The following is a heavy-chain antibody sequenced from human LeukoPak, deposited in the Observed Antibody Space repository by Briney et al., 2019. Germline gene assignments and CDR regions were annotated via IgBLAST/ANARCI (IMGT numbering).Heavy chain of an antibody. D-gene: IGHD2-2*01. J-gene: IGHJ5*02. CDR1: GFIFSSYW. CDR2: INTDGTST. Sequence: GGSLRLSCAVSGFIFSSYWMHWVRQVPGKGLVWVSRINTDGTSTTYADSVEGRFTISRDNAKNTLYLQMNSLRDEDTTVYYCAREKMGCSSTSCYLNTGDLWGQGTLVTVSS. CDR3: AREKMGCSSTSCYLNTGDL. V-gene: IGHV3-74*01.